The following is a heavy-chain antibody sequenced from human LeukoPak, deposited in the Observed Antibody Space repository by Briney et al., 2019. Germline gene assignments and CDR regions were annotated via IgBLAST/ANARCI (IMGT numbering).Heavy chain of an antibody. CDR2: IYYSGST. CDR1: GGSLSSGDYY. D-gene: IGHD4-17*01. J-gene: IGHJ2*01. CDR3: ARDRAYGDYGWYFDL. V-gene: IGHV4-30-4*01. Sequence: SQTLSLTRTVSGGSLSSGDYYWSWIRPPPREGLEGVGDIYYSGSTYYNPSLKSRVTISVDTSKNQFSLKLSSVTAADTAVYYCARDRAYGDYGWYFDLWGRGTLVTVSS.